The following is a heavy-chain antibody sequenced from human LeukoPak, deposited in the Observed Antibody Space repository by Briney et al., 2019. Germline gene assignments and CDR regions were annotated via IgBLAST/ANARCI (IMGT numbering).Heavy chain of an antibody. V-gene: IGHV1-18*01. CDR3: ATPIVVWGGSFDY. J-gene: IGHJ4*02. CDR2: ISAYNGNT. CDR1: GYTFTSYG. D-gene: IGHD2-15*01. Sequence: ASVKVSCKASGYTFTSYGISWVRQAPGQGLEWMGWISAYNGNTNYAQKFQGRVTMTEDTSTDTAYMELSSLRSEDTAVYYCATPIVVWGGSFDYWGQGTLVTVSP.